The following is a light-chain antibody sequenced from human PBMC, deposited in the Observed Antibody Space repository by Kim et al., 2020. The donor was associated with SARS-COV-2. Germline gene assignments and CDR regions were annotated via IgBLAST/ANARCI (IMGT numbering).Light chain of an antibody. Sequence: ASVGDRVTITCRASRNISTSLDWYQQKPGKAPKVLIYAASSLQSGVPSRFSGSGSGTDFTLTISSLQPEDFATYFCQQSYSTRWTFGQGTKVDIK. CDR3: QQSYSTRWT. J-gene: IGKJ1*01. CDR2: AAS. CDR1: RNISTS. V-gene: IGKV1-39*01.